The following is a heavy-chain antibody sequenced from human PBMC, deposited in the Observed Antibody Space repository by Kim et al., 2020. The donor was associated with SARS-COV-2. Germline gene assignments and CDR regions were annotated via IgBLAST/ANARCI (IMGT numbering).Heavy chain of an antibody. CDR3: ARGDSGYGSSWHVLDY. Sequence: GGSLRLSCAASGFTFSSYSMNWVRQAPGKGLEWVSSISSSSSYIYYADSVKGRFTISRDNAKNSLYLQTNSLRAQDPAVYYCARGDSGYGSSWHVLDYWGQATMVTASS. V-gene: IGHV3-21*01. CDR1: GFTFSSYS. CDR2: ISSSSSYI. J-gene: IGHJ4*02. D-gene: IGHD6-13*01.